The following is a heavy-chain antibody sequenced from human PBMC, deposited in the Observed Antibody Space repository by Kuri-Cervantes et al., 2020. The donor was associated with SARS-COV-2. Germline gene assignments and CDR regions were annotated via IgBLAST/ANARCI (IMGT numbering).Heavy chain of an antibody. V-gene: IGHV1-69*04. Sequence: SVKVSCKASGGTFSSYAISWVRQAPGQGLEWMGRIIPILGIANYAQKFQGRVTITADKSTSTAYMELSSLRSEDTAVYYCARDIIHCSSTSCYTGSYYYGMDVWVQGTTVTVSS. J-gene: IGHJ6*02. CDR3: ARDIIHCSSTSCYTGSYYYGMDV. CDR1: GGTFSSYA. D-gene: IGHD2-2*02. CDR2: IIPILGIA.